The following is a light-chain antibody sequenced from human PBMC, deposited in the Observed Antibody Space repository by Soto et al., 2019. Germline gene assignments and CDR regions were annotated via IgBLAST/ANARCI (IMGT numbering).Light chain of an antibody. J-gene: IGLJ3*02. CDR2: RDS. CDR3: QVWDSSTRV. CDR1: NIGSKN. Sequence: VLTQPLSVSVALGQTARITCGGNNIGSKNVHWYQQKPGQAPVLVIYRDSNRPSGIPERFSGSNSGNTATLTISRAQAGDEADYYCQVWDSSTRVFGGGTKLTVL. V-gene: IGLV3-9*01.